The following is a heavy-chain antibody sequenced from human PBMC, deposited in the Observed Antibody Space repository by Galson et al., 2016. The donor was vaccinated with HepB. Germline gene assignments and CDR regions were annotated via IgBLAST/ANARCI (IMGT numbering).Heavy chain of an antibody. CDR1: GFTFSHYG. J-gene: IGHJ6*02. CDR3: ARTSNYDYNGLDV. V-gene: IGHV3-33*01. CDR2: IWYDGTEK. D-gene: IGHD3-3*01. Sequence: SLRLSCAASGFTFSHYGMHWVRHAPGKGLQWVAVIWYDGTEKYYADSMKGRFTISRDNSKNTLYLQMNSLRAEDTAVYYCARTSNYDYNGLDVWGQGTTVTVSS.